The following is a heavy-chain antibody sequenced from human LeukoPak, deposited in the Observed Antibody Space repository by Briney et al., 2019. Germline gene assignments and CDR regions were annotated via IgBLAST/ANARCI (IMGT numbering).Heavy chain of an antibody. Sequence: GASVKVSCKASGYTFTSYAMHWVRQAPGQRLEWMGWINAGNGNTKYSQKFQGRVTITRDTSASTAYKELSSLRSEDTAVYYCARGSPVFYGMDVWGQGTTVTVSS. CDR3: ARGSPVFYGMDV. CDR1: GYTFTSYA. CDR2: INAGNGNT. D-gene: IGHD3-10*01. J-gene: IGHJ6*02. V-gene: IGHV1-3*01.